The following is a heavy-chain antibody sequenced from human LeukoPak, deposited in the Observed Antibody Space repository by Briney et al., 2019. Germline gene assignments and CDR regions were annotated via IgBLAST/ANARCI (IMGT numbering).Heavy chain of an antibody. CDR1: GFTFSSYE. CDR2: HCSRGSTI. Sequence: GGALRLSCAASGFTFSSYEMNWVRQAPGKGLEWVSYHCSRGSTIYYADSVKGRFTSSRDNAKNSLYLQMNSLRGEDTAVYYCARGRPRLTQDNCFDPWGQGTLVTVSS. CDR3: ARGRPRLTQDNCFDP. J-gene: IGHJ5*02. V-gene: IGHV3-48*03. D-gene: IGHD2-21*02.